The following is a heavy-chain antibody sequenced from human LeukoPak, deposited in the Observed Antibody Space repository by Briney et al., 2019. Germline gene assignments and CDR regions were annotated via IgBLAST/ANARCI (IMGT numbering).Heavy chain of an antibody. D-gene: IGHD6-19*01. Sequence: ASVKVSCKASGYTFTSYAMHWVRQAPGQRLEWMGWINAGNGNTKYSQKFQGRVTITRDTSASTAYMELSSLRSEDTAVYYCGRDEALVAVAGTTLDYWGQGTLVTVSS. CDR3: GRDEALVAVAGTTLDY. V-gene: IGHV1-3*01. J-gene: IGHJ4*02. CDR1: GYTFTSYA. CDR2: INAGNGNT.